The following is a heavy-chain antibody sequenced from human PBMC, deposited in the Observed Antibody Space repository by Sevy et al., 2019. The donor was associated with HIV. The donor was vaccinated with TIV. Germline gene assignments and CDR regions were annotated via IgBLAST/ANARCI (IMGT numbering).Heavy chain of an antibody. V-gene: IGHV4-4*02. CDR1: GDSISSDSW. CDR2: SYHDGRT. CDR3: VREVGHLMRIDY. J-gene: IGHJ4*02. Sequence: SETLSLTCAVSGDSISSDSWWTWVRQSTEKGLEWIGESYHDGRTNYNPSLWGRATISVDMSKNQFSLDLTSVTAADTAVYYCVREVGHLMRIDYWGQGTLVTVSS.